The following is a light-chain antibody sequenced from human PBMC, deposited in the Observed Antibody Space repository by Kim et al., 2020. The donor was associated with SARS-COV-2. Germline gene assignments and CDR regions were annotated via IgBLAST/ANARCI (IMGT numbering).Light chain of an antibody. CDR3: QQRSNWPLT. J-gene: IGKJ3*01. CDR1: RSVSSY. CDR2: GAS. V-gene: IGKV3-11*01. Sequence: LFPGERATLSCRASRSVSSYLAWYQHKPGHAPRLLIYGASYSASDTPGRFSASGSGTDYTLTISSFEPEDSAVYYCQQRSNWPLTFGPGTKVDIK.